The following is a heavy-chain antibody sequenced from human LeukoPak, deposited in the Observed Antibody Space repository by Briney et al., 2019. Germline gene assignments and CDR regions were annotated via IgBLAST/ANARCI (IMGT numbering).Heavy chain of an antibody. CDR3: AKLALVPAAIPGYFDP. Sequence: GGSLRLSCAASGFTFSSYAMSWVRQAPGKELEWVSAISSGGDTTYYADSVRGRFTVSRDNSKDTLYLQMNSLRADDTSVYYCAKLALVPAAIPGYFDPRGRGTLVALS. CDR2: ISSGGDTT. CDR1: GFTFSSYA. J-gene: IGHJ4*02. D-gene: IGHD2-2*01. V-gene: IGHV3-23*01.